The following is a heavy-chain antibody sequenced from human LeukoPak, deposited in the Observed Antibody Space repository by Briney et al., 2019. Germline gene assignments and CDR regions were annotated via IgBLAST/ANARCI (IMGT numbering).Heavy chain of an antibody. CDR1: GFTFTNYA. CDR2: ISYDGSNK. Sequence: GGSLRLSCAASGFTFTNYAMHWVRQAPGKGLGWVAVISYDGSNKYYADSVKGRLTISRDNSKNTLYLQMNSLRAEDTAVYYCARTPRYDFWSGLAYWGQGTLVTVSS. CDR3: ARTPRYDFWSGLAY. V-gene: IGHV3-30-3*01. D-gene: IGHD3-3*01. J-gene: IGHJ4*02.